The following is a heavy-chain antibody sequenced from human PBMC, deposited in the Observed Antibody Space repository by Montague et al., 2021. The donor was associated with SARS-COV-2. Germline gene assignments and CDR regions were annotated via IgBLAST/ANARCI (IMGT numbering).Heavy chain of an antibody. J-gene: IGHJ6*02. Sequence: SETLSLTCDVSGVSISNYHWSWIRQPPGKGLEFIGYIHYNGHKNXKPSLQSRVTMSVDTSKNQVSLKLTSVTAADTAVYYCARHDNSGTYPMDVWGQGTPVTVSS. CDR3: ARHDNSGTYPMDV. CDR1: GVSISNYH. D-gene: IGHD3-10*01. CDR2: IHYNGHK. V-gene: IGHV4-59*08.